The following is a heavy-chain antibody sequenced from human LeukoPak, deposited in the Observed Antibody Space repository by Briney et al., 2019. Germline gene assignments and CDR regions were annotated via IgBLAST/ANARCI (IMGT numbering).Heavy chain of an antibody. CDR1: GFTFSSYW. D-gene: IGHD2-15*01. V-gene: IGHV3-7*01. Sequence: GGSLRLSCAASGFTFSSYWMSWVRQAPGKGLEWVANIKQDGSEKYYVDSVKGRFTISRDNAKNSLYLQMNSLRAEDTAVYYCARVVGGDLKYYYYYYGMDVWGQGTTVTVSS. CDR3: ARVVGGDLKYYYYYYGMDV. J-gene: IGHJ6*02. CDR2: IKQDGSEK.